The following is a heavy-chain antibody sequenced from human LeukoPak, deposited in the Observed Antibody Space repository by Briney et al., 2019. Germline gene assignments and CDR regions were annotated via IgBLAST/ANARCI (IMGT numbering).Heavy chain of an antibody. D-gene: IGHD6-13*01. CDR2: MNPNSGNT. CDR3: ARAPHSSSWYLNCYYYYGMDV. Sequence: GASVKVSCKASGYTFTSYDINWVRQATGQGLEWMGWMNPNSGNTGYAQKFQGRVTMTRNTSISTAYMELSSLRSEDTAVYYCARAPHSSSWYLNCYYYYGMDVWGQGTTVTVSS. CDR1: GYTFTSYD. J-gene: IGHJ6*02. V-gene: IGHV1-8*01.